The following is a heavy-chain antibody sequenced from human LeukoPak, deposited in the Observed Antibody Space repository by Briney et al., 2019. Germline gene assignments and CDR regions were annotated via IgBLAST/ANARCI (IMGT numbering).Heavy chain of an antibody. Sequence: PSETLSLTCTVSGGSISSGSYYWSWIRQPAGKGLEWIGRIYTSGSTNYNPSLKSRVTISVDTSKNQFSLKLSSVTAADTAVYYCARDLSSRFGDPIVGGYYMGVWGKGTTVTISS. CDR3: ARDLSSRFGDPIVGGYYMGV. J-gene: IGHJ6*03. CDR2: IYTSGST. D-gene: IGHD3-10*01. CDR1: GGSISSGSYY. V-gene: IGHV4-61*02.